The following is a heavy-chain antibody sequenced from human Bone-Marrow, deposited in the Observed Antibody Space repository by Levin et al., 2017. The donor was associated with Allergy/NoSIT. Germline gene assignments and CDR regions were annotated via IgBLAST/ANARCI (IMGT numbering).Heavy chain of an antibody. CDR2: INHSGST. V-gene: IGHV4-34*01. Sequence: SETLSLTCAVYGGSFSGYYWSWIRQPPGKGLEWIGEINHSGSTNYNPSLKSRVTISVDTSKNQFSLKLSSVTAADTAVYYCARGSPYYYDSSGYYPGRRCRFDYWGQGTLVTVSS. D-gene: IGHD3-22*01. CDR3: ARGSPYYYDSSGYYPGRRCRFDY. J-gene: IGHJ4*02. CDR1: GGSFSGYY.